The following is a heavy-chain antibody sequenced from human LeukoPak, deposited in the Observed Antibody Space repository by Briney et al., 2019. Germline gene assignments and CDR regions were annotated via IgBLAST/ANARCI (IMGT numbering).Heavy chain of an antibody. CDR1: GFTFSGYC. D-gene: IGHD3-22*01. Sequence: TGGSLRLSCTASGFTFSGYCMNWIRQAPGKGLEWVSSFGTRSTSIYHAGSVRGRFAISRDNAKNSLYLQMNSLRAEDTALYYCAREVSEGFDFWGQGTLVTVSS. V-gene: IGHV3-21*01. CDR3: AREVSEGFDF. J-gene: IGHJ4*02. CDR2: FGTRSTSI.